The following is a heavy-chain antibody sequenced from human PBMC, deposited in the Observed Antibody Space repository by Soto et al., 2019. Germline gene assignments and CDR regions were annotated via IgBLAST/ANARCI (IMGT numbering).Heavy chain of an antibody. CDR1: GGYISSGGYS. CDR3: ARVPDR. J-gene: IGHJ5*02. V-gene: IGHV4-30-2*01. CDR2: IYHSGST. Sequence: PSETHSLTSAVSGGYISSGGYSWSWIRQPPGKGLEWIGYIYHSGSTYYNPSLKSRVTISVDRSKNQFSLKLSSVTAADTAVYYCARVPDRWGQGTLVTVSS. D-gene: IGHD2-2*01.